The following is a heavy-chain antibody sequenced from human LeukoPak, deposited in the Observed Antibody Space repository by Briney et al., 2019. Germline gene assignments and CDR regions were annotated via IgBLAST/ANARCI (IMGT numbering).Heavy chain of an antibody. Sequence: KPSETLSLTCTVSGGSISSYYWSWIRQPPGKGLEWIGYIYYSGSTNYNPSLKSRVTISVDTSKNQFSLKLSSVTAADTAVYYCARGGGVIVSYYYYYMDVWGKGTTVTVSS. CDR3: ARGGGVIVSYYYYYMDV. CDR1: GGSISSYY. V-gene: IGHV4-59*13. CDR2: IYYSGST. D-gene: IGHD3-16*02. J-gene: IGHJ6*03.